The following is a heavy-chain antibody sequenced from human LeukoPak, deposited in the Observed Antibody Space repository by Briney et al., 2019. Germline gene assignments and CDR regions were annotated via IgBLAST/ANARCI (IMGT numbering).Heavy chain of an antibody. CDR1: GFRFSSSG. D-gene: IGHD6-13*01. CDR2: IRYDGSNK. V-gene: IGHV3-30*02. CDR3: AKDRPFRSSTPRGY. J-gene: IGHJ4*02. Sequence: GGSLRLSCAASGFRFSSSGMHWFRQAPGKGLEWVSFIRYDGSNKYYADSVKGRFTISRDNSKNTLYLQMNSLRAEDTAVYYCAKDRPFRSSTPRGYWGQGTPVTVSS.